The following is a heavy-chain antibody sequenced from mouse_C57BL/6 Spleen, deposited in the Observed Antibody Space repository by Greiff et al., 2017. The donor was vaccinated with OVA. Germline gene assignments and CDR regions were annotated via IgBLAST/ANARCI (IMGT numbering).Heavy chain of an antibody. Sequence: DVKLVESGGGLVQPGGSLSLSCAASGFTFTDYYMSWVRQPPGKALEWLGFIRNKANGYTTEYSASVKGRFTISRDNSQSILYLQMNALIAEDSATYYCARDYDGAMDYWGQGTSVTVSS. CDR2: IRNKANGYTT. CDR1: GFTFTDYY. V-gene: IGHV7-3*01. CDR3: ARDYDGAMDY. J-gene: IGHJ4*01. D-gene: IGHD2-12*01.